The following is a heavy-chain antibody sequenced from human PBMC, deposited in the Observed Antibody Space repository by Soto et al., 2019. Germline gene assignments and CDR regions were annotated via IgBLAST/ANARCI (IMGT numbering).Heavy chain of an antibody. V-gene: IGHV3-30*18. CDR2: ISYDGSNK. CDR1: GFTFSSYG. Sequence: PGGSLRLSCAASGFTFSSYGMHWVRQAPGKGLEWVAVISYDGSNKYYADSVKGRFTISRDNSKNTLYLQMNSLRAEDTAVYYCAKDQDSSGWYAQIDYWGQGTLVTVSS. J-gene: IGHJ4*02. CDR3: AKDQDSSGWYAQIDY. D-gene: IGHD6-19*01.